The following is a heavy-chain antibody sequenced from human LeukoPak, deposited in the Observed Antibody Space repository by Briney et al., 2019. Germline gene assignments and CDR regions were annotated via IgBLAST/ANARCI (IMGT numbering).Heavy chain of an antibody. CDR2: ISSSGSTI. CDR3: ARVVKSGRSYYFDY. V-gene: IGHV3-48*03. CDR1: GFTFSSYE. J-gene: IGHJ4*02. D-gene: IGHD3-3*01. Sequence: GGSLRLSCAASGFTFSSYEMNWVRQAPGKGLEWVSYISSSGSTIYYADSVKGRFTISRDSSKNTLYLQMNSLRPEDTAVYYCARVVKSGRSYYFDYWGQGTLVTVSS.